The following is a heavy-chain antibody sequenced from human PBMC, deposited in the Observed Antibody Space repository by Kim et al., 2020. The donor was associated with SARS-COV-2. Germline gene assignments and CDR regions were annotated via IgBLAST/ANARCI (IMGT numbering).Heavy chain of an antibody. CDR3: ARGVGSGQDN. V-gene: IGHV1-8*01. CDR2: MSPHSDLS. D-gene: IGHD6-25*01. J-gene: IGHJ4*02. CDR1: GYTFSNYD. Sequence: ASVKVSCKVFGYTFSNYDVNWVRQAAGQGPEWMGWMSPHSDLSVSAQNFQGRLTMTGDASLSTFYMELSRLRSDDTAGYYCARGVGSGQDNWGQVTLVSVSS.